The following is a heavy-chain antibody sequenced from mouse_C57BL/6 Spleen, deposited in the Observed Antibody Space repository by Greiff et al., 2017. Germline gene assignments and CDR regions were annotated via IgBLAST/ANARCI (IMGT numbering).Heavy chain of an antibody. Sequence: VQLQQSGAELVKPGASVKLSCKASGYTFTEYTIHWVKQRSGQGLEWIGWFYPGSGSIKYNEKFKDKATLTVDKSSSTVYMELRILTSDDSAVYFCARHEDPYYAMDEWGQGTSVTVSS. CDR1: GYTFTEYT. CDR2: FYPGSGSI. V-gene: IGHV1-62-2*01. J-gene: IGHJ4*01. CDR3: ARHEDPYYAMDE.